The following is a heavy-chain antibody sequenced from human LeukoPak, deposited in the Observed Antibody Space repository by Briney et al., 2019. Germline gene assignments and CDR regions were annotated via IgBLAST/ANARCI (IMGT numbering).Heavy chain of an antibody. CDR2: IYYSGST. CDR1: GGSISSSSYY. D-gene: IGHD6-19*01. Sequence: PSETLSLTCTVSGGSISSSSYYWGWIRQPPGKGLEWIGSIYYSGSTNYNPSLKSRVTISVDKSKNQFSLKLSSVTAADTAVYYCAKSVQWDFDYWGQGTLVTVSS. CDR3: AKSVQWDFDY. V-gene: IGHV4-39*01. J-gene: IGHJ4*02.